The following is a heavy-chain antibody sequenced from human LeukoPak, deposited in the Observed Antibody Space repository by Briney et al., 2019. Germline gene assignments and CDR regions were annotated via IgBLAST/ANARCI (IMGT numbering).Heavy chain of an antibody. CDR2: IYYSGST. CDR1: GGSISSGGYY. CDR3: ARYYGAQGNL. D-gene: IGHD4-17*01. Sequence: SETLSLTCTVSGGSISSGGYYWSWIRQHPGKGLEWIGYIYYSGSTYYNPSLKSRVTISVDTSKNQFSLKLSSVTAADTAVYYCARYYGAQGNLWGRGTLVTASS. J-gene: IGHJ2*01. V-gene: IGHV4-31*03.